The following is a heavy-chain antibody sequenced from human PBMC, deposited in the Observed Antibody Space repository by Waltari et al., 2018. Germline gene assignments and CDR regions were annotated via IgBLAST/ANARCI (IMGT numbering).Heavy chain of an antibody. CDR2: VHGRGRS. Sequence: QLQLQESGQGLVKPSGTLSLRCAVSGDSMSVTYWWRWVRQSPQKGLEWIGQVHGRGRSNYSPSFASRVTVSLDTSNNQFSLKVTAATAADTAVYYCARDRGRGLYLDTWGPGTLVTVSP. CDR3: ARDRGRGLYLDT. CDR1: GDSMSVTYW. V-gene: IGHV4-4*02. D-gene: IGHD2-15*01. J-gene: IGHJ5*02.